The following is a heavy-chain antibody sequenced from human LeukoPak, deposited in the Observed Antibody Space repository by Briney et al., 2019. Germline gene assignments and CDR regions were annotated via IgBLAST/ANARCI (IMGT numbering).Heavy chain of an antibody. Sequence: ASVKVSCKVSGYTLTELSMHWVRQAPGKGLEWMGGFDPEDGETIYAQKFQGRVTMTEDTSTDTAYMELSSLRSEDTAVYYCATDRWGPCYFDYWGQGTLVTVSS. CDR1: GYTLTELS. V-gene: IGHV1-24*01. CDR2: FDPEDGET. J-gene: IGHJ4*02. CDR3: ATDRWGPCYFDY. D-gene: IGHD7-27*01.